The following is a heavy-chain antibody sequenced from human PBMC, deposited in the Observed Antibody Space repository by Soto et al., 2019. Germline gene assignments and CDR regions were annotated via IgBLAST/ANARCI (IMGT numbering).Heavy chain of an antibody. CDR2: ISYSGST. CDR3: AIHKGRGYVWAFDV. J-gene: IGHJ3*01. CDR1: GGSISSYY. V-gene: IGHV4-59*08. D-gene: IGHD3-16*01. Sequence: QVQLQESGPGLVKPSETLSLTCTVSGGSISSYYWSWIRQPPGRGLEWIAYISYSGSTNFNPSLKRRVTVSRDTSKSQFSLRLSSVTAADTALYYCAIHKGRGYVWAFDVWGQGTMVTVSS.